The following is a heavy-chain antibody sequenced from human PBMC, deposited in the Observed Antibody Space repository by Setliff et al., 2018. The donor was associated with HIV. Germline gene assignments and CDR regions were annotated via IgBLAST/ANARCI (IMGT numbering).Heavy chain of an antibody. Sequence: SETLSLTCTVSGASISSHNYYWGWIRQSPGKGLEWIASIRSSGDTYYNPSLQSRVIISVDTSNNQISLKLTSVTAADTAVYYCARWRDNWNSGFDYWGQGILVTVSS. CDR3: ARWRDNWNSGFDY. CDR2: IRSSGDT. J-gene: IGHJ4*02. CDR1: GASISSHNYY. D-gene: IGHD1-7*01. V-gene: IGHV4-39*01.